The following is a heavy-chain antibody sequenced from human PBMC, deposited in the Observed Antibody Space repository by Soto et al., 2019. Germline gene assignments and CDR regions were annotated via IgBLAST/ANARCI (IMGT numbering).Heavy chain of an antibody. D-gene: IGHD3-10*01. Sequence: EVHLVESGGGLVQPGGYPRLSCTASGFTFSTYWMSWVRQAPGKGLEWVANIKQDGNEIHYVDSVKGRFTISRDNAKNSLSLHMDSVRDEDTAVYYWARDAGDAGLSWYYFDHWGQGTLVTVSA. J-gene: IGHJ4*02. V-gene: IGHV3-7*05. CDR3: ARDAGDAGLSWYYFDH. CDR2: IKQDGNEI. CDR1: GFTFSTYW.